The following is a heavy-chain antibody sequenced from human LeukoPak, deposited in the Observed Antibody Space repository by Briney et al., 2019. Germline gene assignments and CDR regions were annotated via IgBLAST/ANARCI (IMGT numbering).Heavy chain of an antibody. V-gene: IGHV3-11*01. D-gene: IGHD6-13*01. Sequence: PGGSLRLSCTASGFSFSDYYMGWIRQAPGKGLEWITYISDSRDNRVYYAESVVGRFTVSRDNARSSLLLQMNSLRADDTAVYYCAKDKAPGSWHTPSDYWGQGTLVTVSS. CDR3: AKDKAPGSWHTPSDY. J-gene: IGHJ4*02. CDR2: ISDSRDNRV. CDR1: GFSFSDYY.